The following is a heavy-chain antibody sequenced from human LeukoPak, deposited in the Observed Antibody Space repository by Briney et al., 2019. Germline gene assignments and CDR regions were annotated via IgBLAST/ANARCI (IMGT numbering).Heavy chain of an antibody. Sequence: GGSLRLSCAASGFTFSSYWMHWVRQAPGKGLVWVSRINSDGSSTSYADSVKGRFTISRDNAKNTLYLQMNSLRAEDTAVYYCTKGGYYVETAFDFWGQGTLVTVSS. J-gene: IGHJ4*02. CDR1: GFTFSSYW. CDR3: TKGGYYVETAFDF. CDR2: INSDGSST. D-gene: IGHD1-26*01. V-gene: IGHV3-74*01.